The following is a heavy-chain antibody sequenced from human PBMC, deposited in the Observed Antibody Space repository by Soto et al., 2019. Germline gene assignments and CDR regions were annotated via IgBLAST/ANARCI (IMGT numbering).Heavy chain of an antibody. Sequence: QVQLVESGGGVVQPGRSLRLSCAASGFTFSSYGMHWVRQAPGKGLQWVAVISYDGSNKYYADSVKGRFTISRDNSKNKLYLQMTSLRAEDTAVYYCVGGYYFGDYWGQGTLVTVSS. CDR1: GFTFSSYG. V-gene: IGHV3-30*03. CDR3: VGGYYFGDY. D-gene: IGHD3-22*01. CDR2: ISYDGSNK. J-gene: IGHJ4*02.